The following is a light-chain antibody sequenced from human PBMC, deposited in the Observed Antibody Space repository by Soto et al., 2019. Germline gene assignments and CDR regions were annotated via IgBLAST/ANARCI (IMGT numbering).Light chain of an antibody. CDR3: QQSYSTPPGFT. CDR1: QSISTY. J-gene: IGKJ3*01. V-gene: IGKV1-39*01. CDR2: DAT. Sequence: DIQMTQSPSSLSASVGDRVAITCRASQSISTYLNWYQQKPGKAPKVLIYDATSLQSGVPSRFSGSGSGTDFTLTISSLQPEDFATYYCQQSYSTPPGFTFGPGTKVDIK.